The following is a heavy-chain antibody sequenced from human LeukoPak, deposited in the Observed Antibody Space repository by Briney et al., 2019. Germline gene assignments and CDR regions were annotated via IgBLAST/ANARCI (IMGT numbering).Heavy chain of an antibody. CDR1: GFTFSSYA. D-gene: IGHD3-10*01. Sequence: GGSLRLSCAASGFTFSSYAMSWVRQAPGKGLEWVSAISGSGGSTYYADSVKGRFTISRDNSKNTLYLQMNSLRAEDTAVYYCAKLEGLRGVSESFDYWGQGTLVTVSS. V-gene: IGHV3-23*01. CDR3: AKLEGLRGVSESFDY. J-gene: IGHJ4*02. CDR2: ISGSGGST.